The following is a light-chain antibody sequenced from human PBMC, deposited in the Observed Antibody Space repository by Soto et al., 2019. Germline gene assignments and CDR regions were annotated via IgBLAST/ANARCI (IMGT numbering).Light chain of an antibody. J-gene: IGKJ2*01. CDR1: HSVRTN. V-gene: IGKV3-15*01. Sequence: EIVLTQSPATLSLSPGERATLSCRASHSVRTNLAWYQQLPGQAPRLLIYDASSRATGVPARISGSGSETEFTLTISSLQSEDFAVYYCQQYKNWRTFGQGTRLEIK. CDR2: DAS. CDR3: QQYKNWRT.